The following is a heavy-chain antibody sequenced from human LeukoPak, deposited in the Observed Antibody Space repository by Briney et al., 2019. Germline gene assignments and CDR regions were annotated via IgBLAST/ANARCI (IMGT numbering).Heavy chain of an antibody. Sequence: ASVKISCKASGYTFTDYFLHWVRQAPGKGLEWMGRVDPEDDETLYAEKFQGRITITADTSTDTTSMELSSLRSEDTAVYYCATEWIVPGAVFDFWGQGTLVTVSS. D-gene: IGHD2-2*01. J-gene: IGHJ4*02. CDR3: ATEWIVPGAVFDF. V-gene: IGHV1-69-2*01. CDR2: VDPEDDET. CDR1: GYTFTDYF.